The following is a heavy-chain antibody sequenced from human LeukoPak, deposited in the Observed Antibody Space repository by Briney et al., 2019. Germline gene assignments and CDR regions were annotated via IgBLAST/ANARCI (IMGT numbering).Heavy chain of an antibody. CDR3: ANWGAGTKGLY. D-gene: IGHD1-1*01. CDR1: GLTFSDHA. J-gene: IGHJ4*02. V-gene: IGHV3-23*01. Sequence: PGRSLRLSCAASGLTFSDHAMGWVRQAPGKGLEWVSSISGSSGNTYYADSVKGRYSISRDNSKNTVFLQINRLRAEDTAIYYCANWGAGTKGLYWGQGTLVTVSS. CDR2: ISGSSGNT.